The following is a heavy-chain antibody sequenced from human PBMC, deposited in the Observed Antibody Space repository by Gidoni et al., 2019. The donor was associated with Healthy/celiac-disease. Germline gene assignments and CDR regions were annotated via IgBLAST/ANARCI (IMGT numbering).Heavy chain of an antibody. D-gene: IGHD1-7*01. V-gene: IGHV4-38-2*01. Sequence: QVQLQDSGPGLVKPSETLSLTCAASGYSISSGYYWGWIRQPPGKGLEWIGSIYHSGSTYYNPSLKSRVTISVDTSKNQFSLKLSSVTAADTAVYYCARVNAANWNYWPSFFDYWGQGTLVTVSS. J-gene: IGHJ4*02. CDR1: GYSISSGYY. CDR3: ARVNAANWNYWPSFFDY. CDR2: IYHSGST.